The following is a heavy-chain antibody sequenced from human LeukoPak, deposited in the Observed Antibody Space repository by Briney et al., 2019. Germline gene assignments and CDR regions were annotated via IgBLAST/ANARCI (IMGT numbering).Heavy chain of an antibody. Sequence: SETLSLTCTVSGGSISSGGYYWSWIRQHPGKGLEWIGYIYYSGSTYYNPSLKSRVTISVDTSKNQFSLKLSSVTAAGTAVYYCARVAVAGLDYWGQGTLVTVSS. V-gene: IGHV4-31*03. CDR2: IYYSGST. CDR3: ARVAVAGLDY. D-gene: IGHD6-19*01. CDR1: GGSISSGGYY. J-gene: IGHJ4*02.